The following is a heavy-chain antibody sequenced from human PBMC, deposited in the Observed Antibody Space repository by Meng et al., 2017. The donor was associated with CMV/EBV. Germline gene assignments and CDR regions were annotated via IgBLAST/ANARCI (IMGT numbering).Heavy chain of an antibody. D-gene: IGHD3-3*01. Sequence: ASVKVSCKASGYTFTGYYMHWVRQAPGQGLEWMGWISPNNGGTKYAQKFQGRVTMTRDTSISTAYMELNRLTYDDTAVYYCASKMYYDFWSAYRGTEGVDPFNIWGQGTLVTVSS. J-gene: IGHJ3*02. CDR3: ASKMYYDFWSAYRGTEGVDPFNI. V-gene: IGHV1-2*02. CDR1: GYTFTGYY. CDR2: ISPNNGGT.